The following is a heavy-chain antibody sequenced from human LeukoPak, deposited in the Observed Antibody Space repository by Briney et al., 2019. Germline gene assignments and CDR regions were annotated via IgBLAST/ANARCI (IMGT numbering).Heavy chain of an antibody. CDR1: GFTFSSYG. CDR3: ARDLGSYSSSWYGAYYYGMDV. V-gene: IGHV3-30*03. J-gene: IGHJ6*04. D-gene: IGHD6-13*01. Sequence: GGSLRLSCAASGFTFSSYGMHWVRQAPGKGLEWVAVISYDGSNKYYADSVKGRFTISRDNSKNTLYLQMNSLRAEDTAVYYCARDLGSYSSSWYGAYYYGMDVWGKGTTVTVSP. CDR2: ISYDGSNK.